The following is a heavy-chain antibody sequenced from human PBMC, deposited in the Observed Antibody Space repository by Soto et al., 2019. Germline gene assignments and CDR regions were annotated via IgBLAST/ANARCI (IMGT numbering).Heavy chain of an antibody. CDR3: AIGLVDCGGDCPFDY. V-gene: IGHV4-34*01. CDR2: INHSGST. D-gene: IGHD2-21*02. J-gene: IGHJ4*02. CDR1: GGSFSGYY. Sequence: LSEALSLTCAVYGGSFSGYYWRWIRQPPGKGLEWIGEINHSGSTNYNPSLKSRVTISVDTSKNQFSLKLSSVTAADTAVYYCAIGLVDCGGDCPFDYWGQGTQVT.